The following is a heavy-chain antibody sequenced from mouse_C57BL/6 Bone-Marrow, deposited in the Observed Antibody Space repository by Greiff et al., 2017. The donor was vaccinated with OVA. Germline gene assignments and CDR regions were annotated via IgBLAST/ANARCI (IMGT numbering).Heavy chain of an antibody. CDR3: ARGDF. V-gene: IGHV1-80*01. Sequence: QVHVKQSGAELVKPGASVEISCKASGYAFSSYWMNWVKQRPGKGLEWIGQIYPGDGATNYNGKVKGKATLTADKSSSTAYMQLSSLNSEDSAVYFCARGDFWGQGTTLTVSS. J-gene: IGHJ2*01. CDR2: IYPGDGAT. CDR1: GYAFSSYW.